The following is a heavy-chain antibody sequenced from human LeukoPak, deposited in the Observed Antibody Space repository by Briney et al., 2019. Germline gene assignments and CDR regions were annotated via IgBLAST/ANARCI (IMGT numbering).Heavy chain of an antibody. CDR2: IIPIFGTA. D-gene: IGHD6-13*01. CDR1: GGTFSSYA. V-gene: IGHV1-69*05. Sequence: SVKVSCKASGGTFSSYAISWVRQAPGQGLEWMGGIIPIFGTANYAQKFQGRVTITTDESTSTAYMELSSLRSEDTAVYYCARGAAAGTYYYYYMDVWGKGTTVTVSS. J-gene: IGHJ6*03. CDR3: ARGAAAGTYYYYYMDV.